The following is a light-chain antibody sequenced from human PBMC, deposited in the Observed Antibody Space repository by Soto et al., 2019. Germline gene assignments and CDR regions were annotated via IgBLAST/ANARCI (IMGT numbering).Light chain of an antibody. CDR2: WAS. Sequence: IVLTQTPDSLAVSLGERPTTTCKSTQSVLYSSNNANYLAWSQQMPGQPPKLLIYWASTRQYGVPDRFTGSGSGTDFTLTISGLQAEDVAFYYCQQYYTSPLTVGGGTKVEIK. J-gene: IGKJ4*01. V-gene: IGKV4-1*01. CDR3: QQYYTSPLT. CDR1: QSVLYSSNNANY.